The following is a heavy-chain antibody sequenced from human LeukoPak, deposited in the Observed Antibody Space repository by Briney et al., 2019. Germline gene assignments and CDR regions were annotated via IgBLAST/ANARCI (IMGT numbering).Heavy chain of an antibody. D-gene: IGHD3-22*01. CDR3: ARVVIKSDWYFDL. CDR2: INPILGIA. J-gene: IGHJ2*01. V-gene: IGHV1-69*10. CDR1: GYTFTGYY. Sequence: ASVKVSCKASGYTFTGYYMHWVRQAPGQGLEWMGWINPILGIANYAQKFQGRVTITADKSTSTAYMELSSLRSEDTAVYYCARVVIKSDWYFDLWGRGTLVTVSS.